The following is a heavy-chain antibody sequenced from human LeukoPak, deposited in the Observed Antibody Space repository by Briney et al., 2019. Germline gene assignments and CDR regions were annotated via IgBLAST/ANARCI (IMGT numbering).Heavy chain of an antibody. J-gene: IGHJ4*02. D-gene: IGHD5-18*01. V-gene: IGHV1-69*05. CDR1: GGTFSSYA. CDR2: IIPIFGTA. CDR3: ASGNTIGGSWVQLWLDY. Sequence: SVKVSCKASGGTFSSYAISWVRQAPGQGLEWMGRIIPIFGTANYAQKFQGRVTITTDESTSTAYMELSSLRSEDTAVYYCASGNTIGGSWVQLWLDYWGQGTLVTVSS.